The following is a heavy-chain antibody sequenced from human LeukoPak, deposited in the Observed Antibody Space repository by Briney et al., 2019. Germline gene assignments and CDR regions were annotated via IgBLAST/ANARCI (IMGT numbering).Heavy chain of an antibody. V-gene: IGHV1-69*05. CDR1: GGTFSSYA. Sequence: SVKVSCKASGGTFSSYAISWVRQAPGQGLEWMGRIIPIFGTANYAQKFQGRVTITTDESTSTAYMELSSLRSEDTAVYYCARGNSDYGDYPDYYYYYMDVWGKGTTVTVSS. CDR2: IIPIFGTA. D-gene: IGHD4-17*01. CDR3: ARGNSDYGDYPDYYYYYMDV. J-gene: IGHJ6*03.